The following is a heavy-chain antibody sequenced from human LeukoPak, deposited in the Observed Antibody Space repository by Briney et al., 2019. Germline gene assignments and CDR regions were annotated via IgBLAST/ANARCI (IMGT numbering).Heavy chain of an antibody. CDR2: MYHSGSS. D-gene: IGHD2/OR15-2a*01. CDR1: GYSISSGYY. Sequence: PSETLSLTCIVSGYSISSGYYWGWIRQPPGKGLEWIGSMYHSGSSYYNPSLRSRVTISVDTSKNQFSLKLSSVTAADTAVYYCARGEFYDAFDIWGQGTMVTVSS. J-gene: IGHJ3*02. V-gene: IGHV4-38-2*02. CDR3: ARGEFYDAFDI.